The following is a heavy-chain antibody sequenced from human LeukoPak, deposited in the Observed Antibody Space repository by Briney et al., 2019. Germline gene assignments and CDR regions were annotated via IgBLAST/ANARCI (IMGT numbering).Heavy chain of an antibody. J-gene: IGHJ4*02. CDR1: GGSISSGSYY. CDR2: IYYSGST. V-gene: IGHV4-61*01. Sequence: SQTLSLTCTVSGGSISSGSYYWSWIRQPPGKGLEWIGYIYYSGSTNYNPSLKSRVTISVDTSKNQFSLKLSSVTAADTAVYYCASHGSRTHFDYWGQGTLVTVSS. CDR3: ASHGSRTHFDY.